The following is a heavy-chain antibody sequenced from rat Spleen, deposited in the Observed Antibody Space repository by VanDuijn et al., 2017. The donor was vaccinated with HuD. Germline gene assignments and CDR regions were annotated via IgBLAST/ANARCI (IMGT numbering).Heavy chain of an antibody. Sequence: EVQLVESGGDLVQPGRSLKLSCAASGFTFSDYNMAWVRQAPKKGLEWVATLIYDGSSTYYRDSVKGRFTISRDNAKSTLYLQMDSLRSGDTATYYCARHRSFGVGDVMDAWGQGASVTVSS. D-gene: IGHD4-3*01. CDR1: GFTFSDYN. V-gene: IGHV5S10*01. J-gene: IGHJ4*01. CDR3: ARHRSFGVGDVMDA. CDR2: LIYDGSST.